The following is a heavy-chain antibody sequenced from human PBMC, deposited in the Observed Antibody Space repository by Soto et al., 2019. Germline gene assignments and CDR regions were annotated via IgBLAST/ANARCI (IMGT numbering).Heavy chain of an antibody. Sequence: QVQLVQSGAEVKKPGASVKVSCKASGYTFTSSDINWVRQATGQGLEWMGWMNPNTGNTGYAQKFQGRITLTSSTSISQAYLELSSLNSADSAVYYCARGASPWGQGTLVTVSS. V-gene: IGHV1-8*01. CDR3: ARGASP. J-gene: IGHJ5*02. CDR2: MNPNTGNT. CDR1: GYTFTSSD.